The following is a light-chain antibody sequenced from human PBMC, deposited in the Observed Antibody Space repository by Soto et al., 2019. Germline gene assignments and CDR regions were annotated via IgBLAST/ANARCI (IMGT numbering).Light chain of an antibody. CDR3: QQYGSQPTT. CDR2: GAS. Sequence: VLTEYPGTLSLSPGERATLSCRASQTVSRRSLDWYQQKPGQAPRLLIYGASTRATGIPERLSGSGYGTDLTITISRMENEDFEVYSCQQYGSQPTTFGHGTRLEIK. CDR1: QTVSRRS. V-gene: IGKV3-20*01. J-gene: IGKJ5*01.